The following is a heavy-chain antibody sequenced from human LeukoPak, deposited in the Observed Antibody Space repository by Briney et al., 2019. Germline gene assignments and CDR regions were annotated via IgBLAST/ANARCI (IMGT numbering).Heavy chain of an antibody. D-gene: IGHD2-8*01. CDR2: TYYSGST. CDR3: ARDDGVAVFDP. Sequence: SETLSLTCTVSGGSISSYYWSWIRQPPGKGLEWIGYTYYSGSTNYNPSLKSRVNISVDTSKNQFSLKLSSVTAADTAVYYCARDDGVAVFDPWGQGTLVTVSS. CDR1: GGSISSYY. V-gene: IGHV4-59*01. J-gene: IGHJ5*02.